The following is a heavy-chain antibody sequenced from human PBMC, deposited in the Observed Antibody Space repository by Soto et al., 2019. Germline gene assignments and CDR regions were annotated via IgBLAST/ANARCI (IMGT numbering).Heavy chain of an antibody. D-gene: IGHD6-13*01. Sequence: SEILSLTCTVSGGSISSYYWSWIRQPPGKGLEWIGYIYYSGSTNYNPSLKSRVTISVDTSKNQFSLKLSSVTAADTAVYYCARSGSSWRGTNYYYYGMDVWGQGTTVTVSS. CDR3: ARSGSSWRGTNYYYYGMDV. J-gene: IGHJ6*02. CDR1: GGSISSYY. V-gene: IGHV4-59*01. CDR2: IYYSGST.